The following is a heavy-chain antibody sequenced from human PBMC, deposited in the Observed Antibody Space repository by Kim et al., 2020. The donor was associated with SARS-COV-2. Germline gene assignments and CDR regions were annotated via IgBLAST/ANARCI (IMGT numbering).Heavy chain of an antibody. D-gene: IGHD1-7*01. J-gene: IGHJ4*02. CDR3: ARSGGNYREADY. V-gene: IGHV1-18*01. Sequence: NYAKKLQGRVTMTTDTSTSTAYMELRSLRSDDTAIYYCARSGGNYREADYWGQGTLVTVSS.